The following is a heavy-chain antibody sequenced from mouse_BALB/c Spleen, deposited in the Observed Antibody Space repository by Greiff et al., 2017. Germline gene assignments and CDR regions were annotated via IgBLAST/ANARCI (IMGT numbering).Heavy chain of an antibody. D-gene: IGHD2-14*01. Sequence: DVQLQESGPELVKPGASVKISCKASGYTFTDYNMHWVKQSHGKSLEWIGYIYPYNGGTGYNQKFKSKATLTVDNSSSTAYMELRSLTSEDSAVSYCARAGYDRAWFAYWGQGTLVTVSA. V-gene: IGHV1S29*02. CDR3: ARAGYDRAWFAY. CDR2: IYPYNGGT. J-gene: IGHJ3*01. CDR1: GYTFTDYN.